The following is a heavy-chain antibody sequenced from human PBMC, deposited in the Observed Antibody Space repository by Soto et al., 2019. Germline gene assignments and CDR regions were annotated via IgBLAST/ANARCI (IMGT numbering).Heavy chain of an antibody. D-gene: IGHD3-9*01. CDR1: GFTFSSYG. CDR2: ISYDGSNK. V-gene: IGHV3-30*18. CDR3: AKARSLLRYFDWLLLIDY. Sequence: SLRLSCAASGFTFSSYGMHWVRQAPGKGLEWVAVISYDGSNKYYADSVKGRFTISRDNSKNTLYLQMNSLRAEDTAVYYCAKARSLLRYFDWLLLIDYWGQGTLVTVSS. J-gene: IGHJ4*02.